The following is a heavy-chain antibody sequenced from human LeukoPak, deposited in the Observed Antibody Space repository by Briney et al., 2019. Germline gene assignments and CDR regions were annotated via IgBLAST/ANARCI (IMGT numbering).Heavy chain of an antibody. D-gene: IGHD1-26*01. CDR2: VSGSGGST. V-gene: IGHV3-23*01. CDR1: GFIFSSYA. Sequence: GGSLRLSCAASGFIFSSYAMTWVRQAPGKGLEWVSSVSGSGGSTYYADSVKGRFTISRDNSKNTLYLHMNSLRAEDTAIYYCAKEWEPSTDYWGQGTLVTVSS. CDR3: AKEWEPSTDY. J-gene: IGHJ4*02.